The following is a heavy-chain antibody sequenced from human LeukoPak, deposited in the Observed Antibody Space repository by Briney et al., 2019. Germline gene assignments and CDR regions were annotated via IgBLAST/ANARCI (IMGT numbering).Heavy chain of an antibody. CDR1: GGSFSGYY. V-gene: IGHV4-34*01. CDR3: ARESYSSSWYGDYFDY. J-gene: IGHJ4*02. Sequence: SETLSLTCAVYGGSFSGYYWSWIRQPPGKGLEWIGEVNHSGSTNYNPSLKSRVTISVDTSKNQFSLKLSSVTAADTAMYYCARESYSSSWYGDYFDYWGQGTLVTVSS. D-gene: IGHD6-13*01. CDR2: VNHSGST.